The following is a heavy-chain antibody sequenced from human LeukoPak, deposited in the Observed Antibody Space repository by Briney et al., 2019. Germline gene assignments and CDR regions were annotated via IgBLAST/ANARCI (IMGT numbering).Heavy chain of an antibody. CDR1: GYTFSGYY. V-gene: IGHV1-2*02. CDR3: ARYNWNDVVSALDY. CDR2: INPNSGAT. D-gene: IGHD1-20*01. J-gene: IGHJ4*02. Sequence: GASVKVSCKASGYTFSGYYIHWVRQAPGQGLEWMGWINPNSGATNYAQKFQGGVTMTRDTSITTFYMEVSRLRSDDTAVYYCARYNWNDVVSALDYWGQGTVVTVSS.